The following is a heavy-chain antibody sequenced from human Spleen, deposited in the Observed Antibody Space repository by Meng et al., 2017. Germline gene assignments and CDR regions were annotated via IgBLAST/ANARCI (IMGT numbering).Heavy chain of an antibody. CDR3: ARVGGSGSPTDY. Sequence: QLQLQESGPGLVKPSETLSLTCTVSGGSISSSNWWSWVRQPPGKGLEWIGEIYHTGSINYNSSLKSRVTISLDKSKNQFSLKLSSVTAADTAVYYCARVGGSGSPTDYWGQGTLVTVSS. CDR2: IYHTGSI. J-gene: IGHJ4*02. CDR1: GGSISSSNW. V-gene: IGHV4-4*02. D-gene: IGHD1-26*01.